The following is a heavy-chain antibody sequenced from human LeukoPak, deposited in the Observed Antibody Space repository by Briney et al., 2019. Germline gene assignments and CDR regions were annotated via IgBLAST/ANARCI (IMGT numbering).Heavy chain of an antibody. CDR3: ARDTLSSGWPSLYYYYGMDV. Sequence: PGGSLRLSCAASGFTFSSYAMSWVRQAPGKGLEWVANIKQDGSEKYYVDSVKGRFTISRDNAKNSLYLQMNSLRAEDTAVYYCARDTLSSGWPSLYYYYGMDVWGQGTTVTVSS. CDR2: IKQDGSEK. V-gene: IGHV3-7*01. CDR1: GFTFSSYA. J-gene: IGHJ6*02. D-gene: IGHD6-19*01.